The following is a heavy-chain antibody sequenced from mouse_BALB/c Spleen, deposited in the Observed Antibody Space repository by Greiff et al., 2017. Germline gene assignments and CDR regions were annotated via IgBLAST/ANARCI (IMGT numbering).Heavy chain of an antibody. CDR1: GFTFSSYA. J-gene: IGHJ1*01. CDR2: ISSGGSYT. V-gene: IGHV5-9-4*01. Sequence: EVQLQESGGGLVKPGGSLKLSCAASGFTFSSYAMSWVRQSPEKRLEWVAEISSGGSYTYYPDTVTGRFTISRDNAKNTLYLEMSSLRSEDTAMYYCASLITTVVATRYWYFDVWGAGTTVTVSS. CDR3: ASLITTVVATRYWYFDV. D-gene: IGHD1-1*01.